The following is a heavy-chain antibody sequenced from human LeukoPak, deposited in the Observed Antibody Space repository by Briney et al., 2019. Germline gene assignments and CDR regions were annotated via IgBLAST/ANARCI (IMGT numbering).Heavy chain of an antibody. Sequence: GGSLRLSCAASGFTFSSYAMHWVRQAPGKGLEWVAVISYDGSNKYYADSVKGRFTISRDNSKNTLYLQMNSLRAEDTAVYYCANSQLRFLEWLVYWGQGTLVAVSS. V-gene: IGHV3-30-3*01. CDR2: ISYDGSNK. CDR1: GFTFSSYA. CDR3: ANSQLRFLEWLVY. J-gene: IGHJ4*02. D-gene: IGHD3-3*01.